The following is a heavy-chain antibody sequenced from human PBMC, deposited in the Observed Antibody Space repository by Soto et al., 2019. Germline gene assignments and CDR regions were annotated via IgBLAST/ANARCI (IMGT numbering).Heavy chain of an antibody. V-gene: IGHV3-23*01. D-gene: IGHD3-9*01. CDR1: GFTFSTYT. J-gene: IGHJ4*02. Sequence: PGGSLRRSCAASGFTFSTYTFSWVRPAPGKGLEWVSAIYGSDSSTHYAGSVKGRFSMSRDNSKSMLFLQMNSLRAEDTAIYYCAKDRHPDGIWTFDSWGQGTLVTVSS. CDR2: IYGSDSST. CDR3: AKDRHPDGIWTFDS.